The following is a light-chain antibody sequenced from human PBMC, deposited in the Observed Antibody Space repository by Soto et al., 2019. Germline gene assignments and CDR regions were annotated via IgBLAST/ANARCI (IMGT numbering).Light chain of an antibody. Sequence: DIQMTQSPSSLSASVGDRVTITCRASQSISNYLNWYQQKPGKAPKLLIYATSSMQSGVPSRFNGSGYGTDFTLTISSLQPEDFATYYCQQSYSTPSGLTFGGGTKVDIK. J-gene: IGKJ4*01. CDR1: QSISNY. CDR3: QQSYSTPSGLT. V-gene: IGKV1-39*01. CDR2: ATS.